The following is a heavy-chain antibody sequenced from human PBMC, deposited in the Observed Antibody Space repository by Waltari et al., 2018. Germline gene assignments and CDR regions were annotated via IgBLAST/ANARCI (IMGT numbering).Heavy chain of an antibody. CDR3: ARPLEDCGGGSCYYDRWFDP. J-gene: IGHJ5*02. D-gene: IGHD2-15*01. Sequence: QVQLVQSGAEVKKPGASVKVSCKASGYTFTSYIIHWLRQAPGQSLEWMGRLNPGNGNTQYSRKFQDRVTITRDTSASTAYVELSSLTSEDTAIYCCARPLEDCGGGSCYYDRWFDPWGQGTLVTVSS. CDR1: GYTFTSYI. V-gene: IGHV1-3*01. CDR2: LNPGNGNT.